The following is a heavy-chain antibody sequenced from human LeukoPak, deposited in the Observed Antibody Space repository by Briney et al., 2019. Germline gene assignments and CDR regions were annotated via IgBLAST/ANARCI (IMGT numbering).Heavy chain of an antibody. D-gene: IGHD6-19*01. V-gene: IGHV4-34*01. J-gene: IGHJ4*02. CDR3: ARGVAVAGTGEY. CDR1: GGSFSGYY. Sequence: PSETLSLTCAVYGGSFSGYYWSWIRQPPGKGLEWIGEINHSGSTNYNPSLKSRVTISVDTSKNQFSLKLSSVTAADTAVYYCARGVAVAGTGEYWGQGTLVTVSS. CDR2: INHSGST.